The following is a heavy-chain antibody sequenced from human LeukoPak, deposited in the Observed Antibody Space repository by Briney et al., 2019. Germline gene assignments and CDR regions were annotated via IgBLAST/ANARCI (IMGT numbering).Heavy chain of an antibody. J-gene: IGHJ4*02. CDR1: GFNFEGYG. CDR3: ATLTGPRTFDY. D-gene: IGHD1-20*01. CDR2: INWTSDNT. V-gene: IGHV3-20*04. Sequence: GGSLRLSCAASGFNFEGYGISWVRQAPGKGLEWVSGINWTSDNTAYADSVKGRFTISRDNAKNSLYLQMDSLRADDTALYYCATLTGPRTFDYWGQGTLVTVSS.